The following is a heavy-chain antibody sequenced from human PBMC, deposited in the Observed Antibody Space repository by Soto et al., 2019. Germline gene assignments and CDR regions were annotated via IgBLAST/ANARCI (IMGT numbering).Heavy chain of an antibody. D-gene: IGHD3-22*01. J-gene: IGHJ5*02. CDR3: ARALYYYDSSGYYGS. V-gene: IGHV3-21*01. Sequence: EVQLVESGGGLVKLGGSLRLSCAASGFTFSSYSMNWVRQAPGKGLEWVSSISSSSSYIYYADSVKGRFTISRDNAKNSLYLQMNSLRAEDTAVYYCARALYYYDSSGYYGSWGQGTLVTVSS. CDR1: GFTFSSYS. CDR2: ISSSSSYI.